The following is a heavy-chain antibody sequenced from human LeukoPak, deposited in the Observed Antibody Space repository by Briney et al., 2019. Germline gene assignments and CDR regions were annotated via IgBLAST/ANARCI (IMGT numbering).Heavy chain of an antibody. D-gene: IGHD3-10*01. V-gene: IGHV3-74*01. CDR3: ASRSRAGGRHDAFDI. CDR1: GFTFSSYW. CDR2: INSDGSST. Sequence: GGSLRLSCAASGFTFSSYWMHWVRQAPGKGLVWVSRINSDGSSTSYADSVKGRFTISRDNAKNTLYLQMNSLRAEDTAVYYCASRSRAGGRHDAFDIWGQGTMVTVSS. J-gene: IGHJ3*02.